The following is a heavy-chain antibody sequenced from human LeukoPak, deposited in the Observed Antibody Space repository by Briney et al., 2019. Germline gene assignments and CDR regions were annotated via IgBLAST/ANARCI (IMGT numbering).Heavy chain of an antibody. CDR2: ISSSPTTT. J-gene: IGHJ3*02. Sequence: GGSLRLSCAASGFTFSSYNMNWVRQRLGRGLERVSYISSSPTTTYYADSVKGRFTISRDNAKNSLYLQMNSLRDEDTAVYYCARRGAYGSGTYYNAFDIWGQGTVVTVSS. V-gene: IGHV3-48*02. D-gene: IGHD3-10*01. CDR3: ARRGAYGSGTYYNAFDI. CDR1: GFTFSSYN.